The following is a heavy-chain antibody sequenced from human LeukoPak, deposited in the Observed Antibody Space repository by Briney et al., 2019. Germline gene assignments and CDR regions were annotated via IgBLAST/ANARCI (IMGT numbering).Heavy chain of an antibody. CDR2: ISYDGSNK. J-gene: IGHJ6*02. V-gene: IGHV3-30*18. D-gene: IGHD1-26*01. CDR3: AKEHQGVGAYYYYYGMDV. CDR1: GFTFSSYG. Sequence: GRSLRLSCAASGFTFSSYGMHWVRQAPGKGLEWVAVISYDGSNKYYADSVKGRFTISRDNSKNTLYLQMNSLRAEDTAVYYCAKEHQGVGAYYYYYGMDVWGQGTTVIVSS.